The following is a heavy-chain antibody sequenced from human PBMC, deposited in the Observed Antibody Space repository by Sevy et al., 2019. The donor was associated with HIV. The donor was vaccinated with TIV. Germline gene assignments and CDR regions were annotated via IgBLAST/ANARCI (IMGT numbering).Heavy chain of an antibody. Sequence: ASVKVSCKASGYTFSDSGYYVHWVRQAPWQGLEWMGSIDPKSGARNYAQKFQGRVSMTRDTSVSTANMELTRLTSDDTAVYYCARESYDFWTGPVDYDYGMDVWGQGTTVTVSS. CDR1: GYTFSDSGYY. CDR3: ARESYDFWTGPVDYDYGMDV. V-gene: IGHV1-2*02. J-gene: IGHJ6*02. CDR2: IDPKSGAR. D-gene: IGHD3-3*01.